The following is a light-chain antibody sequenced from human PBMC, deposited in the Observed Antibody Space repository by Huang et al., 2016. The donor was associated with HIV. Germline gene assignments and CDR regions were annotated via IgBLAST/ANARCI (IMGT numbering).Light chain of an antibody. J-gene: IGKJ4*01. CDR3: QQFDNFLLT. CDR1: QDISSA. Sequence: AIQLTQSPSSLSASVGDRVTITCRASQDISSALAWYQQKPGKAPKLLIYDAPTLESGVPSRFSGSGSGTDFTLTISSLHPEDFATYYCQQFDNFLLTFGGGTKVEIE. CDR2: DAP. V-gene: IGKV1D-13*01.